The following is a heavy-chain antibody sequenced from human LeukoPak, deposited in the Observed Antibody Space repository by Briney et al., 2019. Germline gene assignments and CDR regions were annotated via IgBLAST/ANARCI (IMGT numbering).Heavy chain of an antibody. CDR3: AKGTHSGYDYFDY. Sequence: PGGSLRLSCSASGFTFSSYAMHWVRQAPGKGLEYVSAISSNGGSTYYADSVKGRFTISRDNSKNTLYLQMNSLRAEDTAVYYCAKGTHSGYDYFDYWGQGTLVTVSS. V-gene: IGHV3-64*04. J-gene: IGHJ4*02. CDR2: ISSNGGST. CDR1: GFTFSSYA. D-gene: IGHD5-12*01.